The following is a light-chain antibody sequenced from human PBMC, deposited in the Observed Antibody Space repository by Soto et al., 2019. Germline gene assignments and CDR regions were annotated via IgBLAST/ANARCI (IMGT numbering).Light chain of an antibody. Sequence: DLQMTQSPSTMSGSLGDRVTITGRASQTISSWLAWYQQKPGKAIKLLIYAASSSQSGVPSRFSGSGYGTDFTITISSLQPEDFATYSCLPSYTTPLTVGGGTKVEIK. CDR3: LPSYTTPLT. CDR2: AAS. V-gene: IGKV1-39*01. CDR1: QTISSW. J-gene: IGKJ4*01.